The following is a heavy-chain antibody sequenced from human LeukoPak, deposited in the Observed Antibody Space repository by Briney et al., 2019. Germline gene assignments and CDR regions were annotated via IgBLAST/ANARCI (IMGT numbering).Heavy chain of an antibody. V-gene: IGHV4-30-4*01. CDR3: ARSPSSYDFWSGLSTSNWFDP. CDR1: GASIRSGDYY. Sequence: PSQTLSLTCTVSGASIRSGDYYWSWIRQPPGKGLEWIGYIYDSGSTYYNPSLKSRITISVDTSENRFSLKLSSVTATDTAVYYCARSPSSYDFWSGLSTSNWFDPWGQGTLVTVSS. D-gene: IGHD3-3*01. J-gene: IGHJ5*02. CDR2: IYDSGST.